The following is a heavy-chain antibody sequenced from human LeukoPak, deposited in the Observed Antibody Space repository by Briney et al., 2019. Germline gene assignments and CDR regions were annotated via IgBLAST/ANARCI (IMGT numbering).Heavy chain of an antibody. CDR3: ARRIAAARYY. CDR1: GGSMSSYY. J-gene: IGHJ4*02. D-gene: IGHD6-13*01. V-gene: IGHV4-4*02. Sequence: SETLSLTCPVSGGSMSSYYWSWVRQPPGKGLEWIGEIYHSGSTNYNPSLKSRVTISVDKSKNQFSLKLSSVTAADTAVYYCARRIAAARYYWGQGTLVTVSS. CDR2: IYHSGST.